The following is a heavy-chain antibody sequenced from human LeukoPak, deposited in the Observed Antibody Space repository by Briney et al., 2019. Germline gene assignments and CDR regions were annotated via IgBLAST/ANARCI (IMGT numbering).Heavy chain of an antibody. V-gene: IGHV1-69*05. CDR3: ARGPQYDFWSGYYWGYFDY. CDR1: GGTFSSYA. D-gene: IGHD3-3*01. CDR2: IIPIFGTA. Sequence: GASVKVSCKASGGTFSSYAISWVRQAPGQGLEWMGRIIPIFGTANYAQKFQGRVTITTDESTSTAYMELSSLRSEDTAVYYCARGPQYDFWSGYYWGYFDYWGQGTLVTVSS. J-gene: IGHJ4*02.